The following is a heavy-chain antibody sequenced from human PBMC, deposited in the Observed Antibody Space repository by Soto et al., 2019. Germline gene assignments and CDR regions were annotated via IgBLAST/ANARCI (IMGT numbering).Heavy chain of an antibody. D-gene: IGHD1-26*01. Sequence: GGSVRLSCAASGFTFSSYGMHWVRQAPGKGLEWVAVISYDGSNKYYADSVKGRFTISRDNSKNTLYLQMNSLRAEDTAVYYWAKSGLRWELPDAFDIWGQGTMVTVSS. CDR2: ISYDGSNK. V-gene: IGHV3-30*18. CDR1: GFTFSSYG. J-gene: IGHJ3*02. CDR3: AKSGLRWELPDAFDI.